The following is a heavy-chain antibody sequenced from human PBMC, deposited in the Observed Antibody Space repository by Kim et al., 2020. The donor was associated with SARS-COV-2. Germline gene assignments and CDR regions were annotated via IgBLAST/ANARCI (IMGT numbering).Heavy chain of an antibody. D-gene: IGHD6-13*01. V-gene: IGHV4-34*01. Sequence: SETLSLTCAVYGGSFSGYYWSWIRQPPGKGLEWIGEINHSGSTNYNPSLKSRVTISVDTSKNQFSLKLSSVTAADTAVYYCARGLAAAAIDYWGQGTLVT. J-gene: IGHJ4*02. CDR3: ARGLAAAAIDY. CDR2: INHSGST. CDR1: GGSFSGYY.